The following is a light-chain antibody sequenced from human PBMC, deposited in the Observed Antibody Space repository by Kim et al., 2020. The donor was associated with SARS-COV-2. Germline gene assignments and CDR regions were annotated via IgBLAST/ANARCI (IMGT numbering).Light chain of an antibody. Sequence: LSPGERATLSCRASQSVSSSYLAWYQQKPGQAPRLLIYGASSRATGIPDRFSGSGSGTDLTLTISRLEPEDSAVYYCQQYGNLITFGQGTRLEIK. J-gene: IGKJ5*01. V-gene: IGKV3-20*01. CDR3: QQYGNLIT. CDR1: QSVSSSY. CDR2: GAS.